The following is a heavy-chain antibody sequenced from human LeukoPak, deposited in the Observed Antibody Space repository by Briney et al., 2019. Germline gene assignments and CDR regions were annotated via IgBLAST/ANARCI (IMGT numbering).Heavy chain of an antibody. CDR3: ARDPPTVTTLDIDY. CDR2: ISGSGDST. J-gene: IGHJ4*02. D-gene: IGHD4-11*01. CDR1: GFTVSSNY. V-gene: IGHV3-23*01. Sequence: PGGSLRLSCAASGFTVSSNYMSWVRQAPGKGLEWVSAISGSGDSTYYADSVKGRFTISRDNSKNTLYLQMNSLRAEDTAVYYCARDPPTVTTLDIDYWGQGNLVTVSS.